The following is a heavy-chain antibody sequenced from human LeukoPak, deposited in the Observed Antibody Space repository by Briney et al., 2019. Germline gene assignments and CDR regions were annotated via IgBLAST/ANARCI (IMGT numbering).Heavy chain of an antibody. D-gene: IGHD1-26*01. V-gene: IGHV4-39*01. J-gene: IGHJ4*02. CDR2: IYYSGST. CDR1: GGSISSSSYY. Sequence: SETLSLTCTVSGGSISSSSYYWGWIRQPPGKGLEWIGSIYYSGSTYYNPSLKSRVTISVDTSKNQFSLKLSSVTAADTAVYYCARCRIVGATTFDYWGQGTLVTVSS. CDR3: ARCRIVGATTFDY.